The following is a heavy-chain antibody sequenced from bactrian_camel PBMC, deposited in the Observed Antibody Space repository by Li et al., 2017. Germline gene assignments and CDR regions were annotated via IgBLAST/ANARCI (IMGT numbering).Heavy chain of an antibody. J-gene: IGHJ6*01. V-gene: IGHV3S53*01. CDR1: GADYISTC. Sequence: HVQLVESGGGSVQAGGSLRLSCRTSGADYISTCMGWFRQAPGKERERVATIRTDGDTTYAESVKGRFTISKDNAKNTLFLQMNNLIPEDTAMYYCAADTGIYHDSDPVQDIPGFDYRGQGTQVTVS. CDR3: AADTGIYHDSDPVQDIPGFDY. CDR2: IRTDGDT. D-gene: IGHD3*01.